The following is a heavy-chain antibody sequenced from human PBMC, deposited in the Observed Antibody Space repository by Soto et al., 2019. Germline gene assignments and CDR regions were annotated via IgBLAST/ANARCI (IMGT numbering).Heavy chain of an antibody. CDR3: AKATYTEYYFYGLDV. CDR2: VSGNGDDT. D-gene: IGHD5-12*01. V-gene: IGHV3-23*01. Sequence: GGSLRLFCAGSGFTFSHYAMSWVRQPPGKGLEWVSTVSGNGDDTYYADSVKGRFTISRENSKDTVYLQMNSLRAEDTAVYFCAKATYTEYYFYGLDVWGPGTAVTVSS. J-gene: IGHJ6*02. CDR1: GFTFSHYA.